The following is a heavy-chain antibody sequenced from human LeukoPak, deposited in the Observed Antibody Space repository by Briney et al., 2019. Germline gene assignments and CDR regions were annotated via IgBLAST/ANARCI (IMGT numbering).Heavy chain of an antibody. CDR1: GGSISSSSYY. J-gene: IGHJ4*02. V-gene: IGHV4-39*01. CDR2: IYYSGGT. Sequence: SETLSLTCTVSGGSISSSSYYWGWIRQPPGKGLEWIVSIYYSGGTYYNPSRKSRVTISVDTSKNQFSLKLSSVTAADTAVYYCARHAVTIFGLVIQGLFDYWGQGTLVTVSS. CDR3: ARHAVTIFGLVIQGLFDY. D-gene: IGHD3-3*01.